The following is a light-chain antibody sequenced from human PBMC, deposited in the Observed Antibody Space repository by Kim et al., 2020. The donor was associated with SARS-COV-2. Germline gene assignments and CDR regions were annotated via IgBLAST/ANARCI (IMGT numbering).Light chain of an antibody. J-gene: IGKJ2*01. V-gene: IGKV3-20*01. CDR2: GAS. CDR1: QSVSSSY. CDR3: QQYGTSPYT. Sequence: PGERATLSCRASQSVSSSYLAWYQQKPGQAPRLLIYGASSRATGIPDRFSGSGSGTDFTLTISRLEPEDFAVYYCQQYGTSPYTFGQGTKLEI.